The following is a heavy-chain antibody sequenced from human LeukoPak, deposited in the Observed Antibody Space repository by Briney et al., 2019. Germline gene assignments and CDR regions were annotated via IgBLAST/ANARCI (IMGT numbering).Heavy chain of an antibody. V-gene: IGHV3-23*01. CDR3: AKDQGDYVWGSYPNPDY. J-gene: IGHJ4*02. D-gene: IGHD3-16*02. Sequence: GGSLRLSCAASGFTFSSYAMSWVRQAPGKGLEWVSAISGSGGSTYYADSVKGRFTISRDNSKNTLYLQMNSLRAEDTAVYYCAKDQGDYVWGSYPNPDYRGQGTLVTVSS. CDR1: GFTFSSYA. CDR2: ISGSGGST.